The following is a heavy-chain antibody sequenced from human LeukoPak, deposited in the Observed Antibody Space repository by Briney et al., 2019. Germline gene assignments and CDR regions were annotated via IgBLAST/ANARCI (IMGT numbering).Heavy chain of an antibody. CDR3: AREGYSSSPPALDY. J-gene: IGHJ4*02. Sequence: PGGSLRLSCAASGFTFSSYGMHWVRQAPGKGLEWVAVISYDGSNKYYADSVKGRFTISRDNSKNTLYLQMNSLRAEDTAVYYCAREGYSSSPPALDYWGQGTLVTVSS. CDR2: ISYDGSNK. CDR1: GFTFSSYG. V-gene: IGHV3-30*03. D-gene: IGHD6-13*01.